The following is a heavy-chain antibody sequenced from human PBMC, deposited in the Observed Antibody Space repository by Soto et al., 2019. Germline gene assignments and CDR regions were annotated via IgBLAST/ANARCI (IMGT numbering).Heavy chain of an antibody. CDR3: AKGAVAGTPTSYYYYGMDV. CDR1: GGTFRTYA. CDR2: IIPIFGTV. D-gene: IGHD6-19*01. V-gene: IGHV1-69*12. J-gene: IGHJ6*02. Sequence: QVQLLQSGAEVKKPGSSVRVSCEASGGTFRTYAISWVRQAPGQGLEWMGEIIPIFGTVNYAQRFQGRVTITADEPTTTVYMDLRSLRSEDTAVYYCAKGAVAGTPTSYYYYGMDVWGQGTKVTVSS.